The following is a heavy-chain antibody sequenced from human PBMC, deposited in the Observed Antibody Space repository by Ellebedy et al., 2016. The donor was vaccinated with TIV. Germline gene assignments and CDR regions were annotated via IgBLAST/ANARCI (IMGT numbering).Heavy chain of an antibody. CDR1: GGTFSSYA. Sequence: SVKVSXXASGGTFSSYAISWVRQAPGQGLEWMGGIIPIFGTANYAQKFQGRVTITADESTSTAYMELSSLRSEDTAVYYCARAGCSSTSCYTAYYYYYMDVWGKGTTVTVSS. D-gene: IGHD2-2*02. CDR2: IIPIFGTA. V-gene: IGHV1-69*13. CDR3: ARAGCSSTSCYTAYYYYYMDV. J-gene: IGHJ6*03.